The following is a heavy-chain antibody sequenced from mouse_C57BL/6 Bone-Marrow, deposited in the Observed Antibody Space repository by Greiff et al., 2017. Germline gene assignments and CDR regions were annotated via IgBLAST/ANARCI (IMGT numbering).Heavy chain of an antibody. J-gene: IGHJ3*01. V-gene: IGHV1-4*01. CDR3: ARGQYSNYVFAY. D-gene: IGHD2-5*01. CDR2: INPSSGYT. Sequence: VQVVESGAELARPGASVKMSCKASGYTFTSYTMHWVKQRPGQGLEWIGYINPSSGYTKYNQKFKDKATLTADKSSSTAYMQLSSLTSEDSAVYYCARGQYSNYVFAYWGQGTLVTVSA. CDR1: GYTFTSYT.